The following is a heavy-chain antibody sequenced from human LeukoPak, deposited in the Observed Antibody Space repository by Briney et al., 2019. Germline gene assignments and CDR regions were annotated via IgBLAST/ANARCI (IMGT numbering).Heavy chain of an antibody. CDR3: ARNAAANYGMDV. CDR2: ISSSSSYI. V-gene: IGHV3-21*01. Sequence: GGSLRLSCAASGFTFSSCSMNWVRQAPGKGLEWVSSISSSSSYIYYADSVKGRFTISRDNAKNSLYLQMNSLRAEDTAVYYCARNAAANYGMDVWGQGTTVTVSS. J-gene: IGHJ6*02. D-gene: IGHD2-15*01. CDR1: GFTFSSCS.